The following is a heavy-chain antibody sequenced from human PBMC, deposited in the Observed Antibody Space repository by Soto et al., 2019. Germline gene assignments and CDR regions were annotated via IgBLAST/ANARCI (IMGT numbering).Heavy chain of an antibody. CDR3: ARGDFGSGSYYNPTPTWFAP. CDR2: IYFSGTT. J-gene: IGHJ5*02. D-gene: IGHD3-10*01. V-gene: IGHV4-39*01. Sequence: SETLSLTCTVSGGSIRSSSYYWGWIRHPPEKGLEWIGSIYFSGTTYFNPSLKSRLTMSVDTSRNQFSLKLSSVTAADTAMYYCARGDFGSGSYYNPTPTWFAPWGQGNMVTVSS. CDR1: GGSIRSSSYY.